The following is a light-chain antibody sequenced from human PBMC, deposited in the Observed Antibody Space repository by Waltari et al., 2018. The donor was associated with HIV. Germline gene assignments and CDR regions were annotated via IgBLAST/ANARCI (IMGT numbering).Light chain of an antibody. CDR2: DGF. J-gene: IGKJ2*01. CDR1: QSVSRY. Sequence: EIVLTQSPVTLSLSPGQTATLSCRASQSVSRYVAWYQQNPGQPPRLLIYDGFNRATGVPARFSGSASGTDFTLTISSLEPEDFAVYFCQQCSNWPPIFGQGTKLEIK. CDR3: QQCSNWPPI. V-gene: IGKV3-11*01.